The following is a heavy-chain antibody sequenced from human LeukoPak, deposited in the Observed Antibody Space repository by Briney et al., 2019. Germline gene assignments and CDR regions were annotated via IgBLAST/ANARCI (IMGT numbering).Heavy chain of an antibody. Sequence: GGSLRLSCAASGFTVSSNYMSWVRQAPGKGLEWVSLMYSGDRTYYADSVKGRFTISRDNSKNTLYLQMNNLRVEDSAVYYCARDKRGSDGDDAYYYYGMDGWGQGTTVTVSS. J-gene: IGHJ6*02. CDR3: ARDKRGSDGDDAYYYYGMDG. V-gene: IGHV3-66*01. CDR1: GFTVSSNY. CDR2: MYSGDRT. D-gene: IGHD4-17*01.